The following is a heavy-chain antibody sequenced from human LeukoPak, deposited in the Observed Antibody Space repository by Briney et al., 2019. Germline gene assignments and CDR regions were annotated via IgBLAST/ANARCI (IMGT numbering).Heavy chain of an antibody. CDR1: GFTFSSYG. V-gene: IGHV3-30*03. CDR3: ARDSRWEPTYFDY. D-gene: IGHD1-26*01. CDR2: ISYDGSNK. Sequence: GGSLRLSCAASGFTFSSYGMHWVRQAPGKGLEWVAVISYDGSNKYYADSVKGRFTISRDNSKNTLYLQMNSLRAEDTAVYYCARDSRWEPTYFDYWGQGTLVTVSS. J-gene: IGHJ4*02.